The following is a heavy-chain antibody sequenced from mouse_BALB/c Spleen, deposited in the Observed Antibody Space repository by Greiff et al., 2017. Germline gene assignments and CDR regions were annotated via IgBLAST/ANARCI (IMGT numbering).Heavy chain of an antibody. V-gene: IGHV1-87*01. J-gene: IGHJ2*01. CDR2: IYPGDGDT. Sequence: VQLQQSGAELARPGASVKLSCKASGYTFTSYWMQWVKQRPGQGLEWIGAIYPGDGDTRYTQKFKGKATLTADKSPSTAYMQLSSLASEDSAVYYCARGLFDYWGQGTTLTVSS. CDR3: ARGLFDY. CDR1: GYTFTSYW.